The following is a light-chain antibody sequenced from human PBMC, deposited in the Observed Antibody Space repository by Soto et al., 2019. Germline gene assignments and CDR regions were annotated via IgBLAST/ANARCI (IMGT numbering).Light chain of an antibody. J-gene: IGKJ3*01. V-gene: IGKV1-39*01. CDR1: QSISSY. CDR3: QQSYSTPRT. Sequence: DIKMTQSPSSLSASVGDRVTITCRASQSISSYLNWYQQKPGKAPKLLIYAASSLQSGVPSRFSGSGSGTDFTLTISSLQPEDFATYYCQQSYSTPRTFGPLTKV. CDR2: AAS.